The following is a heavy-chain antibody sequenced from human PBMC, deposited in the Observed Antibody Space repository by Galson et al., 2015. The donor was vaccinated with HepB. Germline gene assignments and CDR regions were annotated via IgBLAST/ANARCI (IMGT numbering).Heavy chain of an antibody. CDR1: GFSLSTSGVG. CDR3: ARGSSWIDY. V-gene: IGHV2-5*02. CDR2: IYWDDDK. D-gene: IGHD6-13*01. Sequence: PALVKPTQTLTLTCTFSGFSLSTSGVGVGWIRQPPGKALEWLALIYWDDDKRYSPSLKSRLTITKDTSKNQVVLTMTNMDPVDTATYYCARGSSWIDYWGQGTLVTVSS. J-gene: IGHJ4*02.